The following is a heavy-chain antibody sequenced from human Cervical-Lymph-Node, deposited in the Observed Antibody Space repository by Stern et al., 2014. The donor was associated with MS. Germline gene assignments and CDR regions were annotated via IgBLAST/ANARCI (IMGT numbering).Heavy chain of an antibody. CDR2: IDWDDDK. J-gene: IGHJ4*02. V-gene: IGHV2-70*15. CDR1: GFSLSTSGMC. D-gene: IGHD5-18*01. CDR3: ARSRRGYSYGLIDY. Sequence: QVTLKESGPALVKPTQTLTLTCTFSGFSLSTSGMCVSWIRQPPGKALEWLARIDWDDDKYYSTSLKTRLTISKDTSKNQVVLTMTNMDPVDTATYYCARSRRGYSYGLIDYWGQGTLVTVSS.